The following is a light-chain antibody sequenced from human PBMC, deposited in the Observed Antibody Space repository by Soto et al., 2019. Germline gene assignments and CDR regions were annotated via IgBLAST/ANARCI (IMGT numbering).Light chain of an antibody. J-gene: IGKJ3*01. V-gene: IGKV3-20*01. CDR1: QSVSSSY. Sequence: EIVLTQSPGTLSLSPGERVTLSCRASQSVSSSYLAWYQQKPGQAPRLLIYGASSRATGIPDRFSGSGSGTDFTLTISRLEPEDFAVYYCQQYGSSYFTFGPGTKVDIK. CDR3: QQYGSSYFT. CDR2: GAS.